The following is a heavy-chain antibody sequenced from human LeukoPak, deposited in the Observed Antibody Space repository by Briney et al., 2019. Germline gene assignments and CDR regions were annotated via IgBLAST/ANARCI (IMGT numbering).Heavy chain of an antibody. D-gene: IGHD4-23*01. Sequence: SVNVSCKAAGCAFTDYTFRWVRQAHGQGLELMGGIIPIFGTANYAQKFQGRVTMTRDMSTSTVYMELSSLRSEDTAVYYCARDPTVGYYYMDVWGKGTTVTVSS. CDR2: IIPIFGTA. CDR3: ARDPTVGYYYMDV. V-gene: IGHV1-69*05. J-gene: IGHJ6*03. CDR1: GCAFTDYT.